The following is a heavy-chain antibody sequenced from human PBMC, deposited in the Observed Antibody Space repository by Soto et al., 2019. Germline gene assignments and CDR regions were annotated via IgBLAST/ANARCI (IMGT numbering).Heavy chain of an antibody. J-gene: IGHJ6*02. CDR3: ASITTSYYYYGMDV. CDR2: IYYSGST. D-gene: IGHD4-17*01. CDR1: GGSISSSSYY. Sequence: SETLSLTCTVSGGSISSSSYYWGWIRQPPGKGLEWIGSIYYSGSTYYNPSLKSRVTISVDTSKNQFSLKLSSVTAADTAVYYCASITTSYYYYGMDVWGQGITVTVSS. V-gene: IGHV4-39*01.